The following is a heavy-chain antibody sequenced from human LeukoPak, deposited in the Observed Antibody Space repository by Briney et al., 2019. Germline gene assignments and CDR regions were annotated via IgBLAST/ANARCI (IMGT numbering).Heavy chain of an antibody. J-gene: IGHJ4*02. CDR2: IYSGGST. Sequence: GGSLRLSCATSGFTVSSNYMSWVRQAPGKGLEWVSVIYSGGSTYYADSVKGRFTISRDNSKNTLYLQMNSLRAEDTAVYYCARMQWLDNYFDYWGQGTLVTVSS. CDR3: ARMQWLDNYFDY. CDR1: GFTVSSNY. D-gene: IGHD6-19*01. V-gene: IGHV3-53*01.